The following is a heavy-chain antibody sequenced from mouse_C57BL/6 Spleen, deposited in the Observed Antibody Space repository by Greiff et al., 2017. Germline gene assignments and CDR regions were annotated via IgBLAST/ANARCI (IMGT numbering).Heavy chain of an antibody. D-gene: IGHD1-1*01. V-gene: IGHV1-55*01. CDR2: IYPGSGST. CDR1: GYTFTSYW. CDR3: ARIVYYGSRDY. J-gene: IGHJ2*01. Sequence: QVQLQQPGAELVKPGASVKMSCKASGYTFTSYWVTWVKQRPGQGLEWIGDIYPGSGSTNYNEKFKSKATLTVDTSSSTAYMQLSSLTSEDAAVYYCARIVYYGSRDYWGQGTTLTVSS.